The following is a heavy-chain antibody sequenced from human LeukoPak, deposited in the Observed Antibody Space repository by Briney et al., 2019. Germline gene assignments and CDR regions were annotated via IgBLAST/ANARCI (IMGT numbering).Heavy chain of an antibody. CDR3: ARDADPITMVRGVA. Sequence: GGSLRLSCAASGFTVSSNYMSWVRQAPGEGLEWVSVIYSGGSTYYADSVKGRFTISRDNSENTLYLQMNSLRAEDTAVYYCARDADPITMVRGVAWGQGTLVTVSS. CDR1: GFTVSSNY. CDR2: IYSGGST. V-gene: IGHV3-66*01. J-gene: IGHJ5*02. D-gene: IGHD3-10*01.